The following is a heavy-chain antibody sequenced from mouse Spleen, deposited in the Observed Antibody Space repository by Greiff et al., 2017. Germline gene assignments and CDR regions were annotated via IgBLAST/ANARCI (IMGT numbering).Heavy chain of an antibody. CDR3: ARDGDWGYFDY. CDR2: SRNKANDYTT. CDR1: GFTFSDFY. Sequence: EVQGVESGGGLVQSGRSLRLSCATSGFTFSDFYMEWVRQAPGKGLEWIAASRNKANDYTTEYSASVKGRFIVSRDTSQSILYLQMNALRAEDTAIYYCARDGDWGYFDYWGQGTTLTVSS. J-gene: IGHJ2*01. V-gene: IGHV7-1*01. D-gene: IGHD4-1*01.